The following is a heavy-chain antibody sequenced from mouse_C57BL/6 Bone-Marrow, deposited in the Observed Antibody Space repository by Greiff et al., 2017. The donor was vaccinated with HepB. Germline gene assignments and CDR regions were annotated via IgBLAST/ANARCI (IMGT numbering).Heavy chain of an antibody. D-gene: IGHD2-3*01. J-gene: IGHJ2*01. V-gene: IGHV1-15*01. CDR3: TRALSYYFDY. CDR1: GYTFTDYE. CDR2: IDPETGGT. Sequence: QVQLKESGAELVRPGASVTLSCKASGYTFTDYEMHWVKQTPVHGLEWIGAIDPETGGTAYNQKFTGKAILTADKSSSTAYMELRSLTSEDSAVYYCTRALSYYFDYWGQGTTLTVSS.